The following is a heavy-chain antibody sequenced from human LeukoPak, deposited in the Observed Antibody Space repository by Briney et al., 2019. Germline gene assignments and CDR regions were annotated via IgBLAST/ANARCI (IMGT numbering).Heavy chain of an antibody. CDR2: INPSGGST. V-gene: IGHV1-46*01. Sequence: ASVKVSCKASGYTFTSYYIYWVRQAPGRGLEWMGIINPSGGSTTYTQKFQGRDTMTRDTSTSTVYMELSSLRYEDAAVYYCARGANTWYFDLWGRGTLVTVSS. CDR3: ARGANTWYFDL. CDR1: GYTFTSYY. J-gene: IGHJ2*01. D-gene: IGHD2/OR15-2a*01.